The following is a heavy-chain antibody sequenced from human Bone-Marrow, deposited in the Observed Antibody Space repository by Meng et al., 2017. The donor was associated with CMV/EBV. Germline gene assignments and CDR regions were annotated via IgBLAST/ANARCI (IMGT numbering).Heavy chain of an antibody. J-gene: IGHJ2*01. CDR2: ISGSGGST. Sequence: GESLKISCAASGFTFSSYAMSWVRQAPGKGLEWVSAISGSGGSTYYADSVKGRFTISRDNAKNTLYLQMNSLRAEDTAVYYCARPTYYYDSSGYYWYFDLWGRGTLVTVSS. CDR3: ARPTYYYDSSGYYWYFDL. V-gene: IGHV3-23*01. CDR1: GFTFSSYA. D-gene: IGHD3-22*01.